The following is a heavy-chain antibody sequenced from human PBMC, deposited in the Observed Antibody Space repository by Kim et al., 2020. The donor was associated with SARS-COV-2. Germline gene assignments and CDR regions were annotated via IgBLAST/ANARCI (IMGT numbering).Heavy chain of an antibody. V-gene: IGHV4-34*01. CDR3: ARGGPVVVVITTDWFDP. CDR2: IIHIGST. Sequence: SETLSLTCAVYGGSFSGYYWSWIRQPPGKGLEWIGEIIHIGSTTNNPSLKSRVTIAVDTSKNQFSLKLSSLTAADTAVYYCARGGPVVVVITTDWFDPWGQGTLVTVSS. D-gene: IGHD3-22*01. J-gene: IGHJ5*02. CDR1: GGSFSGYY.